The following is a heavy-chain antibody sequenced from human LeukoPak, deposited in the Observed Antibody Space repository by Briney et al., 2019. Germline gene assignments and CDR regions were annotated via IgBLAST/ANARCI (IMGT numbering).Heavy chain of an antibody. CDR3: ARRSAVTSRFDP. CDR1: GYSFTSYW. CDR2: IYPSDSDT. Sequence: GESLKISCKGSGYSFTSYWIGWVRQMPGKGLEWVGMIYPSDSDTRYSPSFQGQVTISADKSISTAYLQWSSLKASDTAIYYCARRSAVTSRFDPWGQGTLVTVSS. J-gene: IGHJ5*02. V-gene: IGHV5-51*01. D-gene: IGHD4-17*01.